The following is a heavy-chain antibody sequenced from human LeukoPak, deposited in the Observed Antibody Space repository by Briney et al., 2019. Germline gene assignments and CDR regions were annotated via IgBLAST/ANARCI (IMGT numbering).Heavy chain of an antibody. D-gene: IGHD3-16*01. CDR2: ISSSSSYI. Sequence: PGGSLRLSCAASGFTFSSYSMNWVRQAPGKGLEWVSSISSSSSYIYYADSVKGRFTISRDNAKNSLYLQMNSLRAEDTAVYYCARVPLWGGEPKTRSLGARDIWC. J-gene: IGHJ3*02. V-gene: IGHV3-21*01. CDR1: GFTFSSYS. CDR3: ARVPLWGGEPKTRSLGARDI.